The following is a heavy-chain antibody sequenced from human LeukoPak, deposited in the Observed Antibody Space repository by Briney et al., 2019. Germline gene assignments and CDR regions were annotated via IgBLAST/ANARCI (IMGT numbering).Heavy chain of an antibody. CDR2: INASGTT. D-gene: IGHD5-12*01. CDR3: ARGMSLAYDYNWFDL. V-gene: IGHV4-4*07. Sequence: RTSETLSLTCTVSGDSISSFYFSWIRQPAGKGLEWIGRINASGTTRYNPSLKSRVTMSVDTSKNQVSLKLTSVTAADTAVYFCARGMSLAYDYNWFDLWGQGTLVTVSS. J-gene: IGHJ5*02. CDR1: GDSISSFY.